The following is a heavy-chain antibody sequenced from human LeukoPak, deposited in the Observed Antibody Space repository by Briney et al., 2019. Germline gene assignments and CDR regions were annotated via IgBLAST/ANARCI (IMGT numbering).Heavy chain of an antibody. Sequence: PGTSLRLSCEASGFIFNHYALHWVRQAPHKGLEWVAVIWSDGTNRYYADSVKGRFSIFRDDSQKRVFLQMNSLRAEDTAVYYCALSSGYYYDTRGFDPWGQGTLVTVSS. CDR1: GFIFNHYA. CDR3: ALSSGYYYDTRGFDP. D-gene: IGHD3-22*01. V-gene: IGHV3-33*01. CDR2: IWSDGTNR. J-gene: IGHJ5*02.